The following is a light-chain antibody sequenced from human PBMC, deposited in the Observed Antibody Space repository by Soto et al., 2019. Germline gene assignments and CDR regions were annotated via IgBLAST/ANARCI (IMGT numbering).Light chain of an antibody. CDR3: QQYNTCPRT. J-gene: IGKJ1*01. CDR1: QSISGW. V-gene: IGKV1-5*03. Sequence: DIQMTQSPSTLSASVGDRVTITCRASQSISGWLAWYQQKPGQALKFLIYQASTMESGIPSRFSGSGSGTEFPLTISSLQPDDVANYYGQQYNTCPRTFGQGTKVEIK. CDR2: QAS.